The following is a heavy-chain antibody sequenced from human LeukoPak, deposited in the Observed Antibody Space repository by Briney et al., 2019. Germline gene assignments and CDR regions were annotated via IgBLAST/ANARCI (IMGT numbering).Heavy chain of an antibody. CDR2: INHSGST. J-gene: IGHJ6*03. CDR1: GGSFSGYY. CDR3: ARVFDSGSQAYFYYMDV. V-gene: IGHV4-34*01. D-gene: IGHD3-10*01. Sequence: SETLSLTCAVYGGSFSGYYWSWIRQPPGKGLGWIGEINHSGSTNYNPSLKSRVTISVDTSKNQFSLKVSSVTAADTAVYYCARVFDSGSQAYFYYMDVWGKGTTVTIFS.